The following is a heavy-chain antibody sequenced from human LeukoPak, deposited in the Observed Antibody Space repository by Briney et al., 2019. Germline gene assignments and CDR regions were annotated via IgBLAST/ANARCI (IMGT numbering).Heavy chain of an antibody. CDR1: GGTFSRYA. CDR2: IIPIFGIA. Sequence: GASVKVPCKASGGTFSRYAIRWVRPAPGQGLEGMGRIIPIFGIANYAQKFQGRVTITADKSTSTAYMELSSQRSEDTAVYYCARVGYGDYADYWGQGTLVTVSS. D-gene: IGHD4-17*01. CDR3: ARVGYGDYADY. J-gene: IGHJ4*02. V-gene: IGHV1-69*04.